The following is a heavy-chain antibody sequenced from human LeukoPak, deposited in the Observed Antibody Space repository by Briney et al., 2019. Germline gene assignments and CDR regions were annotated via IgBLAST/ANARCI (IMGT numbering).Heavy chain of an antibody. CDR2: IQSDGSKE. J-gene: IGHJ4*02. V-gene: IGHV3-33*01. CDR3: ARDSCLIKTCRDY. CDR1: GFIFSHFG. D-gene: IGHD3-10*01. Sequence: QPGGSLRLSCATSGFIFSHFGMHWVRQAPGKGLEWVAAIQSDGSKEYFADSVKGRSTISRDKSKSTMYLQIDTLRAEDTAVYYCARDSCLIKTCRDYWGQGTLVTVSS.